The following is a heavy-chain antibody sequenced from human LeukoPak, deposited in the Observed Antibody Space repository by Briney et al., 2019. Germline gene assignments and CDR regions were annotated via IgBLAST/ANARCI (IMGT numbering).Heavy chain of an antibody. D-gene: IGHD1-1*01. CDR3: AKSPKTGFLFDY. CDR1: GFSFFNYA. Sequence: PGGALRLSCAASGFSFFNYAMSWVRQAPGKGLEWVSVIYGGVNTVYADSVQGRFTISRDNSKNTLYLQMSSLRAEDTAVYYCAKSPKTGFLFDYWGKGTLVTVSS. J-gene: IGHJ4*02. V-gene: IGHV3-66*01. CDR2: IYGGVNT.